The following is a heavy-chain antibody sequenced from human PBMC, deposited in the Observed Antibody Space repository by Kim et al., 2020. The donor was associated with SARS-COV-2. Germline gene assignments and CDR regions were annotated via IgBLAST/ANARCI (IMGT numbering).Heavy chain of an antibody. CDR2: MGSAGGT. V-gene: IGHV3-13*01. CDR1: GFTFSTYD. D-gene: IGHD7-27*01. CDR3: ARELGMSGRWYFDL. Sequence: GGSLRLSCAASGFTFSTYDMHWVRQVTGKGLEWVSVMGSAGGTTYADSVKGRFTISRENAKYSLYLQMNSLRAEDTGVYYCARELGMSGRWYFDLWGRGTLVTVSS. J-gene: IGHJ2*01.